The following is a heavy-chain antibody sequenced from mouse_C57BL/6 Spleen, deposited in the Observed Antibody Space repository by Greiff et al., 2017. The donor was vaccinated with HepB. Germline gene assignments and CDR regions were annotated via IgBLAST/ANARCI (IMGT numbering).Heavy chain of an antibody. D-gene: IGHD1-1*01. CDR1: GYTFTSYW. V-gene: IGHV1-72*01. Sequence: QVQLKQPGAELVKPGASVKLSCKASGYTFTSYWMHWVKQRPGRGLEWIGRIDPNSGGTKYNEKFKSKATLTVDKPSSTAYMQLSSLTSEDSAVYYCAREGALYGSSYRGFAYWGQGTLVTVSA. J-gene: IGHJ3*01. CDR2: IDPNSGGT. CDR3: AREGALYGSSYRGFAY.